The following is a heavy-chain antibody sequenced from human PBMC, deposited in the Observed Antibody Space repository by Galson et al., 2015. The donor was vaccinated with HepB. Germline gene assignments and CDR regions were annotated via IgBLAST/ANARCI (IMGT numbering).Heavy chain of an antibody. V-gene: IGHV4-34*01. CDR3: ARGFWSGYYTGFGYYGMDV. Sequence: LSLTCAVYGGSFSGYYWSWIRQPPGKGLEWIGEINHSGSTNYNPSLKSRVTISVDTSKNQFSLKLSSVTAADTAVYYCARGFWSGYYTGFGYYGMDVWGQGTTVTVSS. D-gene: IGHD3-3*01. CDR2: INHSGST. J-gene: IGHJ6*02. CDR1: GGSFSGYY.